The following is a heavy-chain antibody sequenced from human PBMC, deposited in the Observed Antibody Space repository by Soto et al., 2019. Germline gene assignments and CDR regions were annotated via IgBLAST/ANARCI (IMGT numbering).Heavy chain of an antibody. CDR3: ARSSVLRGYSGYEIPYYFDY. CDR1: GFTFTNYA. CDR2: ISYDGSNK. J-gene: IGHJ4*02. Sequence: GGSLRLSCAASGFTFTNYAIHWVRQAPGKGLEWVAVISYDGSNKYYADPVKGRFTISRDNSKNTLYLQMNSLRAEDTAVYYCARSSVLRGYSGYEIPYYFDYWGQGTLVTVSS. V-gene: IGHV3-30-3*01. D-gene: IGHD5-12*01.